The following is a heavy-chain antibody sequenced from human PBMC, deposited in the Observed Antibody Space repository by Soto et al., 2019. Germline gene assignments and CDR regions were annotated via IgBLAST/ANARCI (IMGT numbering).Heavy chain of an antibody. J-gene: IGHJ5*02. D-gene: IGHD3-22*01. CDR2: FDPEDGET. Sequence: ASVKVSCKVSGYTLTELSMHWVRQAPGKGLEWMGGFDPEDGETIYAQKFQGRVTMTEDTSTDTAYMELSSLRSEDTAVYYCATDTYYYDSSGYLFYWFDPWGQGTLVTVSS. CDR1: GYTLTELS. V-gene: IGHV1-24*01. CDR3: ATDTYYYDSSGYLFYWFDP.